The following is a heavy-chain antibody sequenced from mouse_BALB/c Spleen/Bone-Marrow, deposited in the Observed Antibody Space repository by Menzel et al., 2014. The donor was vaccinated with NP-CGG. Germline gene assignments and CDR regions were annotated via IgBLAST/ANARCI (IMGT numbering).Heavy chain of an antibody. CDR2: INPSTGDT. CDR3: ARGNYEAMDS. V-gene: IGHV1-7*01. Sequence: QVQLQQSGAELAKPGASVKMSCKASGYTFTRYWMHWVKQRPGQGLEWIGYINPSTGDTEYNQKFKDKATLTADMSSSTAYMQLSSLTSEDSAVYHCARGNYEAMDSWGQGTSVTVSS. D-gene: IGHD2-1*01. CDR1: GYTFTRYW. J-gene: IGHJ4*01.